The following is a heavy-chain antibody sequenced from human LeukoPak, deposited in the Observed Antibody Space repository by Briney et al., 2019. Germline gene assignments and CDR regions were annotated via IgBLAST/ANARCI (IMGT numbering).Heavy chain of an antibody. CDR3: AKDQYGGNPQYYFDY. CDR2: ISGSGGNT. CDR1: GFTFSSYA. J-gene: IGHJ4*02. V-gene: IGHV3-23*01. Sequence: GGSLRLPCAASGFTFSSYAMSWVRQAPGKGLDWVSAISGSGGNTYYADSVKGRFTISRDNSENTLYLQMNSLRAEDTAVYYCAKDQYGGNPQYYFDYWGQGTLVTVSS. D-gene: IGHD4-23*01.